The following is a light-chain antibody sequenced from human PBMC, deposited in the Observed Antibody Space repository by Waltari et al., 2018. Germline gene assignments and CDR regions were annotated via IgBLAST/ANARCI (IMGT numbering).Light chain of an antibody. CDR3: NSYTTSGTVV. CDR1: SSHVGTYKF. CDR2: DAT. Sequence: SALTQPASVSGSPGQSITLSCTVTSSHVGTYKFVSWYHQHPGKVPKLIIYDATDRPSGVSSRFSGSKSGNTASLTISGLQAEDEGDYYCNSYTTSGTVVFGGGTKLTVL. V-gene: IGLV2-14*03. J-gene: IGLJ2*01.